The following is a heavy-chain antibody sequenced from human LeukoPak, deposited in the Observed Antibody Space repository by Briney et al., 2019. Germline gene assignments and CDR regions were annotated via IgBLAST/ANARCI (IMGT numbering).Heavy chain of an antibody. CDR3: ARESERFGELFQ. CDR1: GFTFSSYA. V-gene: IGHV3-30-3*01. D-gene: IGHD3-10*01. CDR2: ISCDGSNK. J-gene: IGHJ4*02. Sequence: GGSLRLSCAASGFTFSSYAMHWVRQAPGKGLEWVAVISCDGSNKYCADSVKGRFTISRDNSKNTLYLQMNSLRAEDTAVYYCARESERFGELFQWGQGTLVTVSS.